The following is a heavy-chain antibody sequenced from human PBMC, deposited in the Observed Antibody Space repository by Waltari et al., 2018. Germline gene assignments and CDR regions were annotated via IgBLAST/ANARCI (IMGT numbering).Heavy chain of an antibody. CDR3: ARGREYSGYSDY. J-gene: IGHJ4*02. D-gene: IGHD5-12*01. Sequence: QVQLQESGPGLVKPSETLSLTCTVSGGSISSHYWSWIRQPPGKGLEWIGYIYYSGGTNYNPSRKSRVTISVDTSKNQFSLKLSSVTAADTAVYYCARGREYSGYSDYWGQGTLVTVSS. CDR1: GGSISSHY. V-gene: IGHV4-59*11. CDR2: IYYSGGT.